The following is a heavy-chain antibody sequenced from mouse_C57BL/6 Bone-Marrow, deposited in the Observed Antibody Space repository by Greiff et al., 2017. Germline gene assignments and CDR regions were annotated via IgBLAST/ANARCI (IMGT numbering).Heavy chain of an antibody. CDR1: GYAFSSYW. CDR3: ARDLYYYAMDY. Sequence: QVQLQQSGAELVKPGASVKISCKASGYAFSSYWMNWVKQRPGKGLEWIGQIYPGDGDTNYNGKFKGKATVTADKSSSTAYMQLSSLTSEDSAVYFCARDLYYYAMDYWGQGTSVTVSS. J-gene: IGHJ4*01. CDR2: IYPGDGDT. V-gene: IGHV1-80*01.